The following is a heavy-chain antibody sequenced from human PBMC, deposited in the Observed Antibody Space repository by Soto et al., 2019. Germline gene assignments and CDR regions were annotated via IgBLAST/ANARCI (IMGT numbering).Heavy chain of an antibody. J-gene: IGHJ4*02. Sequence: KTSETLSLTCAVSGYSISSGYYWGWIRQPPGKGLEWIGSIYHSGSTYYNPSLKSRVTISVDTSKNQFSLKLSSVTAADTAVYYCARDISGETGGFDYWGQGTLVTVSS. D-gene: IGHD1-20*01. V-gene: IGHV4-38-2*02. CDR3: ARDISGETGGFDY. CDR2: IYHSGST. CDR1: GYSISSGYY.